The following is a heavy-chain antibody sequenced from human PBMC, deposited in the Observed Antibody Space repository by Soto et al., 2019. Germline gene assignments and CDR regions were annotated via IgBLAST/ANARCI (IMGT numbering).Heavy chain of an antibody. CDR1: GDSVSSRYYY. V-gene: IGHV4-39*01. J-gene: IGHJ6*02. CDR2: IFYSGST. D-gene: IGHD6-13*01. Sequence: QLQESGPGLVNPSETLSLTCTVYGDSVSSRYYYWGWIRQPPRKGLEWIGSIFYSGSTYYNASLKSRVTISVDTSKNQFSLKLSSVTAADTAVYYCARRGSSRQIYHYGMDVWGPGTTVTVS. CDR3: ARRGSSRQIYHYGMDV.